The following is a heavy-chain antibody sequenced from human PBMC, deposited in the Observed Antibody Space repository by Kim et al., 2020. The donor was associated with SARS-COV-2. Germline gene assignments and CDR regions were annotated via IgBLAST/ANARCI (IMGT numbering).Heavy chain of an antibody. J-gene: IGHJ4*02. CDR3: ARGLAHYYDSSGLPFDY. Sequence: GGSLRLSCAASGFTFSSYGMHWVRQAPGKGLEWVAVIWYDGSNKYYADSVKGRFTISRDNSKNTLYLQMNSLRAEDTAVYYCARGLAHYYDSSGLPFDYWGQGTLVTVSS. CDR1: GFTFSSYG. D-gene: IGHD3-22*01. CDR2: IWYDGSNK. V-gene: IGHV3-33*01.